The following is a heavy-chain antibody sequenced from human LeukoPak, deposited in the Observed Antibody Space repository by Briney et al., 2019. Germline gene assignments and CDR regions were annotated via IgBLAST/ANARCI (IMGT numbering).Heavy chain of an antibody. V-gene: IGHV3-15*01. D-gene: IGHD5-24*01. J-gene: IGHJ4*02. CDR3: LAQYYFDY. CDR2: ITSKGDGGPT. CDR1: GFTLSDSY. Sequence: GGSLRLSCAASGFTLSDSYMTWVRQTPGKGREWVGRITSKGDGGPTHYAAPVKGRFIISRDDSKGTLYLQLNSLRTDGTAVYYCLAQYYFDYWGRGTLVTVSS.